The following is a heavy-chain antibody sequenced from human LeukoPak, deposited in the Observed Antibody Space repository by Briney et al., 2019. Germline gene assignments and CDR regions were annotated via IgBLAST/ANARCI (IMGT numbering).Heavy chain of an antibody. Sequence: SETLSLTCTVSGGSISSGSYYWSWIRQPAGKGLEWIGRIYTSGSTNYNSSLKSRVTISVDTSKNQFSLKLSSVTAADTAVYYCARDPIVVVPAAILGNYYYGMDVWGQGTTVTVSS. CDR3: ARDPIVVVPAAILGNYYYGMDV. V-gene: IGHV4-61*02. CDR1: GGSISSGSYY. CDR2: IYTSGST. D-gene: IGHD2-2*02. J-gene: IGHJ6*02.